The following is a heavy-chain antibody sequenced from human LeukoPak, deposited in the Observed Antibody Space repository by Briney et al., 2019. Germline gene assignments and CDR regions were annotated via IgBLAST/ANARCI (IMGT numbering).Heavy chain of an antibody. V-gene: IGHV3-23*01. Sequence: GGSLRLSCAASGFTFSSYAMSWVRQAPGKGLEWVSAISGSGGSTYYADSVKGRFTISGDNSKNTLYLQMNSLRAEDTAVYYCVRVVTVSNTDPAFDIWGRGTLVTVSS. CDR1: GFTFSSYA. D-gene: IGHD2-21*02. CDR3: VRVVTVSNTDPAFDI. J-gene: IGHJ3*02. CDR2: ISGSGGST.